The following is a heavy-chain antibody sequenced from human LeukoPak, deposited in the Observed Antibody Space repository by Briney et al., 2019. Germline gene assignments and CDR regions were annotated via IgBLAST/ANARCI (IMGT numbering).Heavy chain of an antibody. V-gene: IGHV3-48*01. CDR2: ITGDNKA. Sequence: PGGSLRLSCVASGFAYDHCSMNWVRRAPGKGLEWLSYITGDNKAYYADSLKGRFVISRDNAKNSVYLQMNSLSVEDTAVYYCVRGGVADGNYFGDWGQGTVVTVSS. D-gene: IGHD3-10*01. J-gene: IGHJ4*02. CDR3: VRGGVADGNYFGD. CDR1: GFAYDHCS.